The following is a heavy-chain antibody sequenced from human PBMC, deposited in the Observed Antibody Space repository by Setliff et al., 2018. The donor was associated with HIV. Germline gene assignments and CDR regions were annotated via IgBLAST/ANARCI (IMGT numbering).Heavy chain of an antibody. CDR2: IYYSGSS. J-gene: IGHJ5*02. V-gene: IGHV4-59*03. CDR1: GGSISSYY. CDR3: ANRLYYYDSSGSLREEGFDP. Sequence: PSETLSLTCTVSGGSISSYYWSVFRQPPGKGLEWIGYIYYSGSSNYNPSLKSRVTISVDTSNNQFSLKLSSVTAADTAVYYCANRLYYYDSSGSLREEGFDPWGQGTLVTVSS. D-gene: IGHD3-22*01.